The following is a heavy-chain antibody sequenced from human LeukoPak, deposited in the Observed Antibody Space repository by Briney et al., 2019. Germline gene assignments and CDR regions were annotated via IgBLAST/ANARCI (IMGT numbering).Heavy chain of an antibody. CDR3: ATGYSSTWYYFDY. CDR1: GDFISSYY. D-gene: IGHD6-13*01. V-gene: IGHV4-59*01. CDR2: IYHSGST. Sequence: SETLSLTCTVSGDFISSYYWSWIWQPPGKGLEWIGYIYHSGSTNYNPSLKSRVTISADTSKDQFSLKLASVTAADTAVYYCATGYSSTWYYFDYWGQGTLVTVSS. J-gene: IGHJ4*02.